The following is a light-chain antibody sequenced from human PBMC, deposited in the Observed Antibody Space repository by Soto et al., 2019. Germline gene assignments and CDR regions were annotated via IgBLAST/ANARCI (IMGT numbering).Light chain of an antibody. CDR3: QQRSNWPPSIT. Sequence: EIVLTQSPATLSLSPGERVTLSCRASQSVSTNLAWYHQKPGQAPRLLIYSASNRATGIPARFSGSGSGTDFTLTISSLEPEDFAVYYCQQRSNWPPSITFGQGTRLEIK. J-gene: IGKJ5*01. V-gene: IGKV3-11*01. CDR2: SAS. CDR1: QSVSTN.